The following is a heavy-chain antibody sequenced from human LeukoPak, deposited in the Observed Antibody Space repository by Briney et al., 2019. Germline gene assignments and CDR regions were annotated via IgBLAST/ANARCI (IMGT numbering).Heavy chain of an antibody. J-gene: IGHJ6*02. Sequence: PGGSLRLSCAASGFTFSSYGMHWVRQAPGKGLEWVAVISYDGSNKYYADSVKGRFTISRDNSKNTLYLQMNSLRAEDTAVYYCAKAQVVRATYYYYCLDVWGQGTTVTVYS. CDR1: GFTFSSYG. V-gene: IGHV3-30*18. D-gene: IGHD1-26*01. CDR3: AKAQVVRATYYYYCLDV. CDR2: ISYDGSNK.